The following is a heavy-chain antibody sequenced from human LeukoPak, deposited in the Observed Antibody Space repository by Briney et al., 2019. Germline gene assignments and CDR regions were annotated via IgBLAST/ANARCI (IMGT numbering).Heavy chain of an antibody. CDR2: ISSSSSTI. CDR1: GFTFSRYE. J-gene: IGHJ3*02. V-gene: IGHV3-48*03. D-gene: IGHD1-26*01. Sequence: GGSLRLSCAASGFTFSRYEMNWVRQAPGKGLEWVSYISSSSSTIYYADSVKGRFTISRDNAKNSLYLQMNGLRAEDTAVYYCAREGGTYVLDAFDIWGQGTLVTVPS. CDR3: AREGGTYVLDAFDI.